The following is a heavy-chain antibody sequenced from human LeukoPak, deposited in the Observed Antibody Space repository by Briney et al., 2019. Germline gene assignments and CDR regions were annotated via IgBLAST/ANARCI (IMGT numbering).Heavy chain of an antibody. CDR2: ISSSGSTI. CDR3: AREHQYYYDSSGYPTGFDY. J-gene: IGHJ4*02. D-gene: IGHD3-22*01. Sequence: GGSLRLSCAASGFTFSSYEMNWVRQAPGKGLEWVSYISSSGSTIYYADSVKGRFTISRDNAKNSLYLQMNSLRAEDTAVYYCAREHQYYYDSSGYPTGFDYWGQGTLVTVSS. CDR1: GFTFSSYE. V-gene: IGHV3-48*03.